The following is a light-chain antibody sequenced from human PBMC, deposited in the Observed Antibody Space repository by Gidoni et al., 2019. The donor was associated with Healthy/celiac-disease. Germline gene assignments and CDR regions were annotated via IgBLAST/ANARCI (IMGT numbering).Light chain of an antibody. CDR3: QQYGSSPIT. V-gene: IGKV3-20*01. J-gene: IGKJ5*01. CDR1: QSVSSSY. CDR2: GAS. Sequence: EIVLKQSPGTRALSPGERATLSCRASQSVSSSYLAWYQQKPGQAPRHLLYGASSRATGIPDRFSGSGSGTDFTLTISRLEPEDFAVYYCQQYGSSPITFGQGTRLEIK.